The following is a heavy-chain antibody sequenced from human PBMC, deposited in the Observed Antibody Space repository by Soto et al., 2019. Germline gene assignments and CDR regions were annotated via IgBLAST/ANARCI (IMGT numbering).Heavy chain of an antibody. V-gene: IGHV1-18*01. CDR1: GYTFTSYG. CDR2: ISAYNGNT. D-gene: IGHD3-3*01. CDR3: ARTALHITIFGVVKGGPDY. J-gene: IGHJ4*02. Sequence: QVQLVQSGAEVKKPGASVKVSCKASGYTFTSYGISWVRQAPGQGLEWMGWISAYNGNTNYAQKLQGRVTMTTDTSTSTAYMELRSLRSDDTAVYYCARTALHITIFGVVKGGPDYWGQGTLVTVSS.